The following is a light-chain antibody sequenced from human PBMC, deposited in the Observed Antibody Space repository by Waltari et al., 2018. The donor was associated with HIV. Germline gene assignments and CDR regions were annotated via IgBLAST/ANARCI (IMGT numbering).Light chain of an antibody. V-gene: IGLV2-14*03. J-gene: IGLJ3*02. CDR2: DVS. CDR3: ESYTRTSFWV. Sequence: QSALTQPASVSASPGQSITISCTGSSSDVGGYNYVSWSQQHPCKAPRLMTYDVSTRPTGLCGRLRGYRSGDKASLTISGLQAENEADYYCESYTRTSFWVLGGGTRLTVL. CDR1: SSDVGGYNY.